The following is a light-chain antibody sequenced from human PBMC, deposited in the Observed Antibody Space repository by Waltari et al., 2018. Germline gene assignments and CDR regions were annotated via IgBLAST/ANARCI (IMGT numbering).Light chain of an antibody. V-gene: IGLV1-40*01. CDR3: QSHDHSLHAYV. Sequence: QSVLTQPPSVSGAPGQRVTISCTGISSNVGENYDVHWYQQVPPTAPKLLIYTNSIRPSGVPDRFAGSKSGTAASLAITGLQAEDEADYYGQSHDHSLHAYVFGTGTKVTVL. CDR1: SSNVGENYD. J-gene: IGLJ1*01. CDR2: TNS.